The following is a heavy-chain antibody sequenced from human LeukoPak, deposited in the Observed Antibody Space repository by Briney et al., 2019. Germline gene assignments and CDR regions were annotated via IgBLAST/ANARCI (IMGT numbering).Heavy chain of an antibody. CDR3: AIHIVVVPAAKKKNWFDS. CDR2: INHSGST. J-gene: IGHJ5*01. CDR1: GGSLSGYH. Sequence: PSETLSLTCAVYGGSLSGYHWSWIRQPPGKGLEWIAEINHSGSTNYNPSLKSRVAISVDTSKNQFSQKLSSVTAADTAVYYCAIHIVVVPAAKKKNWFDSWGQGTLVTVSS. D-gene: IGHD2-2*01. V-gene: IGHV4-34*01.